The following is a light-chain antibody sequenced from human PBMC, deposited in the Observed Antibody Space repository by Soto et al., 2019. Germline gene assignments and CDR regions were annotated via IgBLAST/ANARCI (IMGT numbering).Light chain of an antibody. CDR3: QQYGGSPLT. V-gene: IGKV3-20*01. CDR1: QSVSSSY. Sequence: EIVLTQSPGTLSLSPGERATLSCRTSQSVSSSYLAWYQQKPGQAPRLLIYGASSRATGIPDRFSGSGSGTDFTLTISRLEPVDFAVYYCQQYGGSPLTFGGGTRWIS. J-gene: IGKJ4*01. CDR2: GAS.